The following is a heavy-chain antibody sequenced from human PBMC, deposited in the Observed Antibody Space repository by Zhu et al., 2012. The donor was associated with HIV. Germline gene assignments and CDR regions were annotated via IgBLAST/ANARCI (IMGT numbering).Heavy chain of an antibody. CDR3: ARHSWTATDYFDY. CDR2: IYYSGST. V-gene: IGHV4-59*08. D-gene: IGHD3/OR15-3a*01. Sequence: QVQLQESGPGLVKPSETLSLTCTVSGGSISSHYWSWIRQPPGKGLEWIGYIYYSGSTNYNPSLKSRVTISIDTANNQFSLKLSSVTAADTAVYYCARHSWTATDYFDYWGQGTLVTVSS. J-gene: IGHJ4*02. CDR1: GGSISSHY.